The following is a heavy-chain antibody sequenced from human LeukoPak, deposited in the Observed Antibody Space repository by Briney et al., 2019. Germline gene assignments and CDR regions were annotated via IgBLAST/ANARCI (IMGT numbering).Heavy chain of an antibody. CDR2: ISSSGSTI. V-gene: IGHV3-48*01. D-gene: IGHD6-13*01. CDR1: GFTFSSYS. J-gene: IGHJ6*03. Sequence: GSLRLSCAASGFTFSSYSMSRVRQAPGKGLEWVSYISSSGSTIYYADSAKGRFTISRDNAKNSLYLQMNGLRVEDTAVYYCAREAGSSWHLSYMDVWGKGTTVTVSS. CDR3: AREAGSSWHLSYMDV.